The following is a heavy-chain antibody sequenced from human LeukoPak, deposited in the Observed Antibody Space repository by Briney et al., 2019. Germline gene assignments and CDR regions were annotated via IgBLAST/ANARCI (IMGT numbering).Heavy chain of an antibody. CDR1: GYTFTSYG. V-gene: IGHV1-18*01. CDR3: ARDGVRGALDAFDI. D-gene: IGHD1-26*01. CDR2: ISAYNGNT. Sequence: ASVKVSCKASGYTFTSYGISWVRQAPGQGLEWMGWISAYNGNTNFAQEFQGRVTMTTDTSTSTASMELRSLRSDDTAVYYCARDGVRGALDAFDIWGQGTMVTVSS. J-gene: IGHJ3*02.